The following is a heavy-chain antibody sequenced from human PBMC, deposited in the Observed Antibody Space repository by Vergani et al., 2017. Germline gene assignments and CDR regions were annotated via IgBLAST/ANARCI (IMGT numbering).Heavy chain of an antibody. J-gene: IGHJ4*02. CDR3: ATRDMGVWGSYGVGDY. CDR2: IYYSGST. CDR1: GGSFSGYY. Sequence: QVQLQQWGAGLLKPSETLSLTCAVYGGSFSGYYWGWIRQPPGKGLEWIGSIYYSGSTYYNPSLKSRVTISVDTSKNQFSLKLSSVTAADTAVYYCATRDMGVWGSYGVGDYWGQGTLVTVSS. D-gene: IGHD3-16*01. V-gene: IGHV4-34*01.